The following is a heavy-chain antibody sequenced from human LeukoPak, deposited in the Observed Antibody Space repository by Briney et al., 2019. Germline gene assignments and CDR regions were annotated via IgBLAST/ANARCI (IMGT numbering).Heavy chain of an antibody. J-gene: IGHJ4*02. V-gene: IGHV3-72*01. Sequence: TGGSLRLSCAASGFTFSDHYMDWVRQAPGKGLEWVGRTRNKANSYTTEYAASVKGRFTISRDDSMNSLYLQMNSLKTEDTAVYYCARSTYYYDSSGYYKSFYFDYWGQGTLVTVSS. CDR1: GFTFSDHY. CDR3: ARSTYYYDSSGYYKSFYFDY. CDR2: TRNKANSYTT. D-gene: IGHD3-22*01.